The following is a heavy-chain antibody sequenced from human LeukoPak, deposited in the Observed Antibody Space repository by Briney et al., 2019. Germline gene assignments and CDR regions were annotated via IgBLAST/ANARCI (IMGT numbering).Heavy chain of an antibody. Sequence: GGSLRLSCAASGFSVAGNYLTWVRQAPGKGLEWVSVIYSGGSTYYTDSVKGRFTISRDNSKNTLYLQMNSLRAEDTAVYYCAKSRSSSWFGDNWFDPWGQGTLVTVSS. CDR1: GFSVAGNY. D-gene: IGHD6-13*01. CDR2: IYSGGST. V-gene: IGHV3-66*01. CDR3: AKSRSSSWFGDNWFDP. J-gene: IGHJ5*02.